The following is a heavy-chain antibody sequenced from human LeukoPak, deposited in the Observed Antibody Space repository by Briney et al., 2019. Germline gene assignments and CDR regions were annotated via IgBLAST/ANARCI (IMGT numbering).Heavy chain of an antibody. CDR1: GFTFDDYA. V-gene: IGHV3-9*01. CDR3: AKDDSYGGNSNFDY. J-gene: IGHJ4*02. D-gene: IGHD4-23*01. CDR2: ISWNSGSI. Sequence: PGRSLRLSCAASGFTFDDYAMHWVRQAPGKGLEWVSGISWNSGSIEYADSVKGRFTISRDNAKNSLYLQMNGLRVEDTALYYCAKDDSYGGNSNFDYWGQGTLVTVSS.